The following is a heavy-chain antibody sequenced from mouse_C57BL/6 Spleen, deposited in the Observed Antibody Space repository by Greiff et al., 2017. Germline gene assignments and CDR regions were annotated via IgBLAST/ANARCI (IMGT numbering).Heavy chain of an antibody. CDR3: TRDCDYDYFDY. V-gene: IGHV5-9-1*02. D-gene: IGHD2-4*01. CDR2: ISSGGDYI. Sequence: EVKLQESGEGLVKPGGSLKLSCAASGFTFSSYAMSWVRQTPEKRLEWVAYISSGGDYIYYADTVKGRFTISRDNARNTLYLQMSSLKSEDTAMYYCTRDCDYDYFDYWGQGTTLTVSS. CDR1: GFTFSSYA. J-gene: IGHJ2*01.